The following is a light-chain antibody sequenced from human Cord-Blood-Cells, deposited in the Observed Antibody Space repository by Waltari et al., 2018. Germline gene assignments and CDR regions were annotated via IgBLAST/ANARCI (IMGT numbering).Light chain of an antibody. CDR1: QGISNS. J-gene: IGKJ1*01. CDR2: AAS. V-gene: IGKV1-NL1*01. Sequence: DIQMTQSLSSLSASVGDRVTLTCRASQGISNSLAWYQQKPGKAPKLLLYAASRLESGVPSRFSGSGSGTDYTLTISSLQPEDFATYYCQQYYSTPRTFGQGTKVEIK. CDR3: QQYYSTPRT.